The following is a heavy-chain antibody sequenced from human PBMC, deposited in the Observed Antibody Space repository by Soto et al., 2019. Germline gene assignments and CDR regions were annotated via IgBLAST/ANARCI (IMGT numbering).Heavy chain of an antibody. D-gene: IGHD4-4*01. V-gene: IGHV4-38-2*02. CDR3: AREKVGTTHFDT. CDR1: NYSISSGYY. CDR2: IYRSGSS. Sequence: PSETLSLTCGVSNYSISSGYYWSWVRQPPGKGLEWIASIYRSGSSYHNPSLKSRLTISVDTSKNQFSLNLRSVTAADTAVYFCAREKVGTTHFDTWGQGTLVTVSS. J-gene: IGHJ4*02.